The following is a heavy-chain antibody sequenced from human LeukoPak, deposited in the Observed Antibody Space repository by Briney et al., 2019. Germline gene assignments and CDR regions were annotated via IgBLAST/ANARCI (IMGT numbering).Heavy chain of an antibody. V-gene: IGHV3-23*01. J-gene: IGHJ4*02. CDR1: GFTFSSYA. D-gene: IGHD2-2*01. CDR2: ISGSGGST. Sequence: GGSLILSCAASGFTFSSYAMSWVRQAPGKGLEWVSAISGSGGSTYYADSVKGRFTISRDNSKNTLYLQMNSLRAEDTAVYYCATINPVVPAARVYWGQGTLVTVSS. CDR3: ATINPVVPAARVY.